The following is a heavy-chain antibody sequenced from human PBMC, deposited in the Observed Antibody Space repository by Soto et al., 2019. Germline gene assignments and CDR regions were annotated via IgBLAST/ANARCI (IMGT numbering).Heavy chain of an antibody. J-gene: IGHJ6*02. D-gene: IGHD3-10*01. CDR2: IKSKAVGETI. CDR1: KVTAW. V-gene: IGHV3-15*01. CDR3: GDLDGSYFGMDV. Sequence: EVQLVASGGGLVKPAGSLRLSCGASKVTAWMSWVRQAPGKGLEWVGRIKSKAVGETIDYAALVQGRSTISRDDSKDMVYLEMNSLKIEDTAVYSCGDLDGSYFGMDVWGPGTTVIVSS.